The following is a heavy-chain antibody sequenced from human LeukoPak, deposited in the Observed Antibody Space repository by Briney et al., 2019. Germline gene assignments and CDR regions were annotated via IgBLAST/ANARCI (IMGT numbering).Heavy chain of an antibody. D-gene: IGHD1-26*01. J-gene: IGHJ3*02. CDR2: IYSGGST. V-gene: IGHV3-53*01. CDR1: GFTVSSNY. Sequence: GGSLRLSCAASGFTVSSNYMSWVRQAPGKGLEWVSVIYSGGSTYYAVSVKGRFTISRDNAKNSLYLQMNSLRAEDTAVYYCARDSGSYFRAFDIWGQGTMVTVSS. CDR3: ARDSGSYFRAFDI.